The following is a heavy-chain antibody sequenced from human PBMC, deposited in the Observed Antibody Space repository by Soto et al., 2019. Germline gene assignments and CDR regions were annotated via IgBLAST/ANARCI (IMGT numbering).Heavy chain of an antibody. V-gene: IGHV4-4*07. CDR2: IYATGTT. D-gene: IGHD1-1*01. CDR1: SASISGLY. J-gene: IGHJ5*02. Sequence: SATLSLTSPVYSASISGLYWSWIRKSAGKGLEWIGRIYATGTTDYNPSLKSRVMMSVDTSKKQFSLKLRSVTAADTAVYYCVRDGTKTLRDWFDPWGQGISVTVS. CDR3: VRDGTKTLRDWFDP.